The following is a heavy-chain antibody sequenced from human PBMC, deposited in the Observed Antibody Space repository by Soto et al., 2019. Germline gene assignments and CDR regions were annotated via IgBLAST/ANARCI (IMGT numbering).Heavy chain of an antibody. CDR3: ARLGRGYSYRYGMDV. CDR2: IYPGDSDT. Sequence: GESLKISCKGSGYSFTSYWIGWVRQMPGKGLEWMGIIYPGDSDTRYSPSFQGQVTISADKSISTAYLQWSSLKASDTAMYYCARLGRGYSYRYGMDVWGQGTKVTVSS. V-gene: IGHV5-51*01. J-gene: IGHJ6*02. CDR1: GYSFTSYW. D-gene: IGHD5-18*01.